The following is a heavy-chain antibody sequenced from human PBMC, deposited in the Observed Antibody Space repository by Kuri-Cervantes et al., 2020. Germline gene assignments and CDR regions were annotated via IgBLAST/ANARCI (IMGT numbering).Heavy chain of an antibody. D-gene: IGHD2-8*01. V-gene: IGHV3-7*03. CDR1: GFTFSSYW. Sequence: GESLKISCAASGFTFSSYWMSWVRQAPGKGLEWVANIKQDGSEKYYADSVKGRFTISRDNAKNSLYLQMNSLRAEDTALYYCAKGDNAVYYYYMDVWGKGTTVTVSS. J-gene: IGHJ6*03. CDR3: AKGDNAVYYYYMDV. CDR2: IKQDGSEK.